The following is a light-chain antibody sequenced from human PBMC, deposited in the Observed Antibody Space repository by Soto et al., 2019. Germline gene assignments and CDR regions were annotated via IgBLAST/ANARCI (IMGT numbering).Light chain of an antibody. V-gene: IGKV1-5*03. CDR3: QQYSYFAT. J-gene: IGKJ1*01. Sequence: DIPMTQSPSTLSASVGDRVTITCRASQSISSWLTWYQQKAGQAPKLLIYKASILESGVPSRFSGSGSGTEFTLTISSLQPDDSATYYCQQYSYFATFGQGTRVEVK. CDR2: KAS. CDR1: QSISSW.